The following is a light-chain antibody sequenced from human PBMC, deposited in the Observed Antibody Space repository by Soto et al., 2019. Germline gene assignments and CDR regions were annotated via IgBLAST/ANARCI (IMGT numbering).Light chain of an antibody. CDR2: EAS. J-gene: IGLJ1*01. Sequence: QSVVTQPPSVSLSPGQSVTISGTGTSTDFVSYNRVSWYQQPPGTAPKLIIYEASNRPSGVPDRFSGSKSGNTASLTISGLQAADEADYYCSLYTSENTYVFGTGTKVTVL. V-gene: IGLV2-18*01. CDR1: STDFVSYNR. CDR3: SLYTSENTYV.